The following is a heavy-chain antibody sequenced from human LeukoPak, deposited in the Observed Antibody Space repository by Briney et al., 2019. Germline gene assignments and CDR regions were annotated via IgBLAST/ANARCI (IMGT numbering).Heavy chain of an antibody. CDR3: AKDQAIEWESHFDY. CDR2: ISGSGRST. Sequence: GGSLRLSCAASGFTFSIYAMSWVRQAPGKGLEWVSAISGSGRSTYYADSVKGRFTISRDNSKNTVYLQMNGLRAEDTAVYYCAKDQAIEWESHFDYWGQGILVTVSS. V-gene: IGHV3-23*01. J-gene: IGHJ4*02. CDR1: GFTFSIYA. D-gene: IGHD1-26*01.